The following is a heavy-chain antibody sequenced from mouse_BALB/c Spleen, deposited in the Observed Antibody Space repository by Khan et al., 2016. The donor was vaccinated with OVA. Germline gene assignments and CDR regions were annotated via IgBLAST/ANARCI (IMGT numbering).Heavy chain of an antibody. CDR3: ARRNYFGYPFAY. CDR2: ISPGSGDT. Sequence: QVQLQQSGAELARPGASVKLSCKASGYTFTDYYINWVKQRTGQGLEWIGEISPGSGDTYYNEKFKGKATLTADKSSSQVYMQLSSRTAAASAVCFCARRNYFGYPFAYWGQGTLVTGSA. D-gene: IGHD1-2*01. J-gene: IGHJ3*01. V-gene: IGHV1-77*01. CDR1: GYTFTDYY.